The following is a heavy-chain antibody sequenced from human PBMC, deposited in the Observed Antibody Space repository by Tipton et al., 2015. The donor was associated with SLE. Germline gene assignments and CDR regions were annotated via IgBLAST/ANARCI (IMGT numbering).Heavy chain of an antibody. V-gene: IGHV4-34*01. Sequence: TLSLTCAVYGGSFSDYYWSWIRQPPGKGLEWIGEINHSGSTNYNPSLKSRVTISVDTSKNQFSLKLSSVTAADTAVYYCARGGLTYVYYYYMDVWGKGTTVTVSS. CDR3: ARGGLTYVYYYYMDV. CDR2: INHSGST. CDR1: GGSFSDYY. J-gene: IGHJ6*03. D-gene: IGHD2-21*02.